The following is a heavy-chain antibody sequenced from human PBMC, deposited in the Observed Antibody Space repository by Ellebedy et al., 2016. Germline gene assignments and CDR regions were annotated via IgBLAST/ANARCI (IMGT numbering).Heavy chain of an antibody. V-gene: IGHV3-7*03. J-gene: IGHJ3*02. CDR2: IKQDGSEK. D-gene: IGHD3-10*01. Sequence: GESLKISXAASGFTFSSYSMNWVRQAPGKGLEWVANIKQDGSEKYYVDSVKGRFTISRDNAKNSLYLQMNSLRAEDTALYYCAKVWFGEFGAFDIWGQGTMVTVSS. CDR3: AKVWFGEFGAFDI. CDR1: GFTFSSYS.